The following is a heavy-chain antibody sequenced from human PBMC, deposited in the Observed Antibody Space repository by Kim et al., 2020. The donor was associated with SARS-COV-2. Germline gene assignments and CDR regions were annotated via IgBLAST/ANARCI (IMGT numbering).Heavy chain of an antibody. CDR3: AKSKTYYFDY. J-gene: IGHJ4*02. V-gene: IGHV3-48*02. CDR1: GFTFSSYS. CDR2: ITASSSTI. Sequence: GGSLRLSCAASGFTFSSYSINWVRQAPGKGLEWLSYITASSSTIYYADSVKGRFTISRDNAKNSLYLQMNSLRDEDTAVYYCAKSKTYYFDYWGQGTPVTVSS.